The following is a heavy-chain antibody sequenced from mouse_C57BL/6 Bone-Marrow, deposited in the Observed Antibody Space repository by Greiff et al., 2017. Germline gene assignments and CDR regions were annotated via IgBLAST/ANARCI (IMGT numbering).Heavy chain of an antibody. CDR3: ARGGYPYWYFDV. J-gene: IGHJ1*03. CDR2: IDPNSGGT. V-gene: IGHV1-72*01. CDR1: GYTFTSYW. D-gene: IGHD2-2*01. Sequence: QVQLQQPGAELVKPGASVKLSCKASGYTFTSYWMHWVKQRPGRGLEWIGRIDPNSGGTKYNEKFKSKATLTVDKPSSTAYMQLSSPTSEDSSVYYCARGGYPYWYFDVWGTGTTVTVSS.